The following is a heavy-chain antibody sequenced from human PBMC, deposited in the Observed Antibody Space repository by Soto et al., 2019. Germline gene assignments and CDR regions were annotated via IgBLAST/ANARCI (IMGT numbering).Heavy chain of an antibody. Sequence: ASVKVSCKASGYTFSSYGISWVRQAPGQGLEWMGWISAYNGNTNYAQNLQGRVTMTTDTSTSTAYMELRSLRSDDTAVYYCASLRLNHGDNYDYWGQGTLVTVSS. CDR3: ASLRLNHGDNYDY. J-gene: IGHJ4*02. D-gene: IGHD4-17*01. CDR1: GYTFSSYG. V-gene: IGHV1-18*01. CDR2: ISAYNGNT.